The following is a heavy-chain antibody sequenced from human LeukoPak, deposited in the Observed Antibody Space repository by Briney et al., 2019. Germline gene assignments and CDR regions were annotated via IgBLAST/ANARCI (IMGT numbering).Heavy chain of an antibody. CDR1: GFAFSKCA. CDR3: ASMIDYNYGYAFDY. D-gene: IGHD5-18*01. J-gene: IGHJ4*02. CDR2: ISSSGSI. Sequence: KSGGSLRLSCAASGFAFSKCALHWVRQAPGKGLEWVSYISSSGSISYADSVKGRFTISRDNAKNSLYLQMNSLRDEDTAVYYCASMIDYNYGYAFDYWGQGTLVTVSS. V-gene: IGHV3-48*02.